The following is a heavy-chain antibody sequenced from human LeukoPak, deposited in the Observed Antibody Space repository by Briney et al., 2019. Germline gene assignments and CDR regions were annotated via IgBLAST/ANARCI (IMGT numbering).Heavy chain of an antibody. CDR3: ATGSPGIAAAAGTRNY. Sequence: PGGSLRLSCAASGFTVGNNQMTWVRQASGKGLEWVSLVYSGGTTRYADSVKGRFTISRDNSKNTVYLQMNSLRAEDTAVYYCATGSPGIAAAAGTRNYWSQGTLVTVSS. CDR1: GFTVGNNQ. V-gene: IGHV3-66*01. D-gene: IGHD6-25*01. J-gene: IGHJ4*02. CDR2: VYSGGTT.